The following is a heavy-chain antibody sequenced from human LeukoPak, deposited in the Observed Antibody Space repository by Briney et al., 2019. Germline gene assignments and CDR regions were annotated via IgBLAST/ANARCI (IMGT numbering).Heavy chain of an antibody. CDR3: AREISSGYGRDHDAFDI. CDR2: IIPIFGTA. V-gene: IGHV1-69*05. Sequence: SVKVSCKASGGTFSSYAISWVRQAPGQGLEWMGGIIPIFGTANYAQKFQGRVTMTRDMSTSTVYMELSSLRSEDTAVYYCAREISSGYGRDHDAFDIWGQGTMVTVSS. CDR1: GGTFSSYA. D-gene: IGHD5-18*01. J-gene: IGHJ3*02.